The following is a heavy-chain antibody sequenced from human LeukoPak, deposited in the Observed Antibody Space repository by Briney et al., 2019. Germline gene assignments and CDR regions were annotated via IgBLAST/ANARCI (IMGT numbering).Heavy chain of an antibody. CDR1: GGSFSGYY. J-gene: IGHJ5*02. CDR3: ARGLTMVRGDWFDP. CDR2: INHSGST. Sequence: PSETLSLTCAVYGGSFSGYYWSWIRQPPGKGLEWIGEINHSGSTNYNPSLKSRVTISVDTSKNQFSLKLSSVTAADTAVYYCARGLTMVRGDWFDPWGQGTLVTVSS. D-gene: IGHD3-10*01. V-gene: IGHV4-34*01.